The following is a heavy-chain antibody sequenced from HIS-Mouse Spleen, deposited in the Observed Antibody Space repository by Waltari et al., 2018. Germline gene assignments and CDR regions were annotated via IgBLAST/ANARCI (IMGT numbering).Heavy chain of an antibody. CDR3: AREIPYSSSWYDWYFDL. D-gene: IGHD6-13*01. CDR2: IYYSGRT. V-gene: IGHV4-39*07. Sequence: QLQLQESGPGLVKPSETLSLTCTVPGGSIRSSSYYWVWTRRPPGKGLEWIGIIYYSGRTYYNPSLKSRVTISVDTSKNQFSLKLSSVTAADTAVYYCAREIPYSSSWYDWYFDLWGRGTLVTVSS. J-gene: IGHJ2*01. CDR1: GGSIRSSSYY.